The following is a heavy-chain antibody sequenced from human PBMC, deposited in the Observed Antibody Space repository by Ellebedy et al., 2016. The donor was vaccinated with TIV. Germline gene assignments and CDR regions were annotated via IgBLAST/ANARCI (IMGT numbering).Heavy chain of an antibody. Sequence: GESLKISCAASGFTFSSYGMHWVRQAPGKGLEWVAVISYDGSNKYYADSVKGRFTISGDNSKNALYLQMNSLRAEDTAVYYCARDIAVAGSGFDYWGQGTLVTVSS. V-gene: IGHV3-30*03. J-gene: IGHJ4*02. D-gene: IGHD6-19*01. CDR1: GFTFSSYG. CDR3: ARDIAVAGSGFDY. CDR2: ISYDGSNK.